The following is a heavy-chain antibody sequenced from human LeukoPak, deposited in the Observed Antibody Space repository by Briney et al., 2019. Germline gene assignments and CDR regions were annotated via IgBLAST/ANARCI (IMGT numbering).Heavy chain of an antibody. CDR3: ARQGNSGYGHDY. CDR1: GGSISSYY. Sequence: SETLSLTCTVSGGSISSYYWSWIRQPPGKGLEWIGDIYYSGSTNYNPSLKSRVTISVDTSKNQFSPKLSSVTAADTAVYYCARQGNSGYGHDYWGQGTLVTVSS. D-gene: IGHD5-12*01. CDR2: IYYSGST. J-gene: IGHJ4*02. V-gene: IGHV4-59*08.